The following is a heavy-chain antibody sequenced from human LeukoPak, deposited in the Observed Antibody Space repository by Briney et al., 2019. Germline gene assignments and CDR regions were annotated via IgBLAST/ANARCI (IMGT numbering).Heavy chain of an antibody. CDR3: ARPRVDSSGYYVYYFDY. CDR2: ISAYNGNT. V-gene: IGHV1-18*01. Sequence: AASVKVSCKASGYTFTSYGISWVRQAPGQGIEWMGWISAYNGNTNYAQKLQGRVTMTTDTSTSTAYMELRSLRSDDTAVYYCARPRVDSSGYYVYYFDYWGQGTLVTVSS. D-gene: IGHD3-22*01. CDR1: GYTFTSYG. J-gene: IGHJ4*02.